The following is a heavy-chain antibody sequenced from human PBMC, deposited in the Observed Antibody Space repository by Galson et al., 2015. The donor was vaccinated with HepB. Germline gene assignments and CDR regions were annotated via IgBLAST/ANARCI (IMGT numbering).Heavy chain of an antibody. CDR1: GFTFNSYG. J-gene: IGHJ4*02. V-gene: IGHV3-33*08. CDR3: ARESIAAASREFDY. D-gene: IGHD6-13*01. Sequence: SLRLSCAASGFTFNSYGIHWVRQAPGKGLEWVAVIWYDGSNKYYADSVKGRFTISRDNSKNTLYLQMNSLRAEDTAVYYCARESIAAASREFDYWGQGTLVTVSS. CDR2: IWYDGSNK.